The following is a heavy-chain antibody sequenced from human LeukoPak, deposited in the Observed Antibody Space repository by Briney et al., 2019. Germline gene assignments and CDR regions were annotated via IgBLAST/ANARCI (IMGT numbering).Heavy chain of an antibody. CDR3: AELGITMIGGV. J-gene: IGHJ6*04. D-gene: IGHD3-10*02. Sequence: GGSLRLSCAASGFTFSSYAMHWVRQAPGKGLEWVAVISYDGGNKYYADSVKGRFNISRDNAKNSLYLQMNSLRAEDTAVYYCAELGITMIGGVWGKGTTVTISS. CDR2: ISYDGGNK. CDR1: GFTFSSYA. V-gene: IGHV3-30*04.